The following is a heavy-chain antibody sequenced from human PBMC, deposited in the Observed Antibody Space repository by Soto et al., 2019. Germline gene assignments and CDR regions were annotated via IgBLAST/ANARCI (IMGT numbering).Heavy chain of an antibody. V-gene: IGHV1-8*01. D-gene: IGHD3-10*01. CDR3: ARGRRVRGVTTDYYYYYMDV. Sequence: QVQLVQSGAEVKKPGASVKVSCKASGYTFTSYDINWVRQATGQGLEWMGWMNPNSGNTGYAQKFQGRVTMTRNTSISTAYRELSSLRSEDTAVYYCARGRRVRGVTTDYYYYYMDVWGKGTTVTVSS. J-gene: IGHJ6*03. CDR1: GYTFTSYD. CDR2: MNPNSGNT.